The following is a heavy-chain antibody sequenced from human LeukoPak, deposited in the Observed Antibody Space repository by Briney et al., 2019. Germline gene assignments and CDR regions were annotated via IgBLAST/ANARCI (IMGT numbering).Heavy chain of an antibody. V-gene: IGHV3-21*01. CDR1: GFTLSLYS. Sequence: GGSLRLSCTASGFTLSLYSMHWVRQAPGKGLEWVSSIGRSSQYIYYGDSVRGRFTISRDNAKNSLYLDMNSPRAEDTAVYYCARDASNIDFAPYFYYMDVWGKGTSVTVSS. CDR3: ARDASNIDFAPYFYYMDV. J-gene: IGHJ6*03. CDR2: IGRSSQYI. D-gene: IGHD3-3*01.